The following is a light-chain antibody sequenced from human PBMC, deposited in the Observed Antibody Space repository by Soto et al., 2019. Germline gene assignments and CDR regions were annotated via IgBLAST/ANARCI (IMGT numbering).Light chain of an antibody. CDR1: QDISNH. V-gene: IGKV1-39*01. CDR3: QQSYSAPYT. CDR2: AAS. J-gene: IGKJ2*01. Sequence: DIQLTQSPSSLSASVGDRVTITCQASQDISNHLNWYQQKSGKAPKLLIYAASSLQSGVPSRFSGSGSGTEFTLTISSLQAEDFVTYYCQQSYSAPYTFGQGTKLEIK.